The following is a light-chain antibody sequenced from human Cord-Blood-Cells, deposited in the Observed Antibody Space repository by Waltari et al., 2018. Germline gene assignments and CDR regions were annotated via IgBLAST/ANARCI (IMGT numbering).Light chain of an antibody. Sequence: DIQLTQSPAPLSASVGDSVTIPCHAGQDISNHLNRYQQQPGKAPKLLIYDASNLERGVPSRSSASRSQTDFTFTISSLQPEDIATYYCELYDNLPLAFGGRTKVEF. CDR1: QDISNH. CDR2: DAS. J-gene: IGKJ4*01. CDR3: ELYDNLPLA. V-gene: IGKV1-33*01.